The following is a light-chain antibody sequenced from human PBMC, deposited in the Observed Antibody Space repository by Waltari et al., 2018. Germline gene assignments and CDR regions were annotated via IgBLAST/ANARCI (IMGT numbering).Light chain of an antibody. Sequence: EIVLTQSPGTLSLSPGERATLSCRASQSVSRSLAWYQQKPGQAPRLLIYGASSRATGVPERFSGSGSGTDFSLTISRLEPEDFAVYYCQHYVRLPVWFGQGTKVEIK. CDR1: QSVSRS. V-gene: IGKV3-20*01. CDR3: QHYVRLPVW. J-gene: IGKJ1*01. CDR2: GAS.